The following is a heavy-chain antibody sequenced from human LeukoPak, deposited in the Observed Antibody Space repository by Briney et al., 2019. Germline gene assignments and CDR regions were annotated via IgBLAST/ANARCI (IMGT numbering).Heavy chain of an antibody. CDR1: GGSISSYY. D-gene: IGHD6-19*01. Sequence: SETLSLTCTVSGGSISSYYWSWIRQPPGKGLEWIGYIYYSGSTHYNPSLKSRVTISVDTSKNQFSLKLRSVTAADTAVYYCAREVSSSGLLYYYYYYMDVWGKGTTVTISS. V-gene: IGHV4-59*01. CDR3: AREVSSSGLLYYYYYYMDV. CDR2: IYYSGST. J-gene: IGHJ6*03.